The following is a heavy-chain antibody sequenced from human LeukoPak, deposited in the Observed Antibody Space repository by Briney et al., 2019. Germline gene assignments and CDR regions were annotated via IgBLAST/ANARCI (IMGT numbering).Heavy chain of an antibody. V-gene: IGHV3-30-3*01. J-gene: IGHJ5*02. CDR1: GFTFSSYA. CDR2: ISYDGSNK. Sequence: GGSLRLSCAASGFTFSSYAMHWVRQAPGKGLEWVAVISYDGSNKYYADSVKGRFTISRDNSKNTLYLQMNSLRAEDTAVYYCARGHYQLSWGQGILVTVSS. CDR3: ARGHYQLS. D-gene: IGHD2-2*01.